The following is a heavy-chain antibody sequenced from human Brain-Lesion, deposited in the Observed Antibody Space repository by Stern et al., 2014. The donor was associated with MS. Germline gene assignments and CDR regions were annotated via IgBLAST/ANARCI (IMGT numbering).Heavy chain of an antibody. CDR2: IFNSGST. D-gene: IGHD2-2*01. V-gene: IGHV4-61*02. Sequence: QVQLVQSGPGLVKPSQTLSLSCTVSGGSISSGGYYWSWIRQPAGKGLEWIGRIFNSGSTSYNPSLKSRGTKSIDTAQKHISLRLNPMTAADTAVYYCARGRVVPGFQYYATDVWGQGTTVIVSS. CDR1: GGSISSGGYY. CDR3: ARGRVVPGFQYYATDV. J-gene: IGHJ6*02.